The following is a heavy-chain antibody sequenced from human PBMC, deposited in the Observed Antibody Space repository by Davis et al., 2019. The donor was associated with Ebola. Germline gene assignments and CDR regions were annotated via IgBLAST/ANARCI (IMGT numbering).Heavy chain of an antibody. Sequence: GGSLRLSCAASGFVFSSYVMSWVRRAPGKGLEWVAFIRYDGKNEYYADSVKGRFTISRDSSKNTLYLQMNSLRAEDTALYYCTTPGGQDSGYDVFDIWGQGTMVTVSS. CDR1: GFVFSSYV. D-gene: IGHD5-12*01. V-gene: IGHV3-30*02. CDR3: TTPGGQDSGYDVFDI. J-gene: IGHJ3*02. CDR2: IRYDGKNE.